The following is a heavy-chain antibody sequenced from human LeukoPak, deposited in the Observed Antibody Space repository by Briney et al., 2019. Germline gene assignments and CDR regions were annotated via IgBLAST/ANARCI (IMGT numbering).Heavy chain of an antibody. CDR3: ARRVDYGDYP. Sequence: LSGGSLRLSCAASGFTFSNYWMSWVRQAPGKGLEWVANIKEDGSEKYYVDSVKGRFTISRDNAKNSLYLQMNSLRADDTAVYYCARRVDYGDYPWGQGTLVTVSS. D-gene: IGHD4-17*01. CDR2: IKEDGSEK. J-gene: IGHJ5*02. CDR1: GFTFSNYW. V-gene: IGHV3-7*03.